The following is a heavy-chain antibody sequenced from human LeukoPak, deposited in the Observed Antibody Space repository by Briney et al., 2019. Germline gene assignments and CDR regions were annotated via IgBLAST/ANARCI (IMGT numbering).Heavy chain of an antibody. Sequence: PGGSLRLSCAASGFTFSSYAMHWVRQAPGKGLEWVAVISYDGSNKYYADSVKGRFTISRDNSKNTLYLQMNSLRAEDTAVYYCARDNRRVLRYFDWLYMFDYWGQGTLVTVSS. CDR1: GFTFSSYA. V-gene: IGHV3-30*04. D-gene: IGHD3-9*01. J-gene: IGHJ4*02. CDR2: ISYDGSNK. CDR3: ARDNRRVLRYFDWLYMFDY.